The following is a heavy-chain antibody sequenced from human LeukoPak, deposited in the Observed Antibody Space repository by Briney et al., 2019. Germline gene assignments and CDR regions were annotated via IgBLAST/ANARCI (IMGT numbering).Heavy chain of an antibody. V-gene: IGHV3-7*04. D-gene: IGHD5-18*01. CDR1: GFTFSIYW. Sequence: PGGSLRLSCVASGFTFSIYWMSWVRPAPGKGLEWVANIKHDGSDKYYVDSVKVRFTISRDNAKNSLYLQMSSLRADDTAVYYCARVSSVSYGLFDFWGQGTLVTVSS. CDR3: ARVSSVSYGLFDF. CDR2: IKHDGSDK. J-gene: IGHJ4*02.